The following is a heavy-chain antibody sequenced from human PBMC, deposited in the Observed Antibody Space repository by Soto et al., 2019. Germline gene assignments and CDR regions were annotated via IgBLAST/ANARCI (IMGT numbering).Heavy chain of an antibody. CDR2: IYYTGNT. J-gene: IGHJ4*02. CDR1: GLSITNNY. V-gene: IGHV4-59*13. D-gene: IGHD1-1*01. CDR3: ARANWYSEY. Sequence: QVHLQESGPGLVKPSETLSLTCTVSGLSITNNYWSWIRQPPGKGLEWIGYIYYTGNTNYDPSLKSRVTMSVDTSTNQFSLNLASLTAADPAIYYCARANWYSEYWGQGTLVIVSS.